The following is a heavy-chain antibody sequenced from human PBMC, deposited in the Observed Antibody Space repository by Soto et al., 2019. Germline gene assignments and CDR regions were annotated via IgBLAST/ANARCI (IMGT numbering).Heavy chain of an antibody. CDR2: TYYSGSP. D-gene: IGHD5-12*01. Sequence: QVQLQESGPGLVKPSQTLSLTCTVSGGSITGGGYSWSWIRQHPGKALRGIGDTYYSGSPYSTPSLKSRVTTSVDTSKNQCSLKLSSVTAADTAVYYCARVEDSGYAKYWGQGTLVTVSS. CDR1: GGSITGGGYS. V-gene: IGHV4-31*03. CDR3: ARVEDSGYAKY. J-gene: IGHJ4*02.